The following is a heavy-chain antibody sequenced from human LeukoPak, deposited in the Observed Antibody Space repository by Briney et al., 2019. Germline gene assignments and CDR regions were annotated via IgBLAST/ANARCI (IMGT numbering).Heavy chain of an antibody. D-gene: IGHD4-17*01. V-gene: IGHV4-59*01. CDR3: ARDPYGDYVFDY. CDR2: IYYSGST. Sequence: PSETLSLTCTVSGGSISSYYWSWLRQPPGKGLEWIGYIYYSGSTNYNPSLKSRVTISVDTSKNQFSLKLSSVTAADTAVYYCARDPYGDYVFDYWGQGTLVTVSS. J-gene: IGHJ4*02. CDR1: GGSISSYY.